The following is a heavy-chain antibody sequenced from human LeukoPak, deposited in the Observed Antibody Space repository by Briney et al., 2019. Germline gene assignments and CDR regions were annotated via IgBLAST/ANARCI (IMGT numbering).Heavy chain of an antibody. CDR1: GYTFTGYY. CDR2: INPSGGST. D-gene: IGHD3-3*01. V-gene: IGHV1-46*01. CDR3: ARVQGDFWSGYQSFDY. J-gene: IGHJ4*02. Sequence: ASVKVSCKASGYTFTGYYMHWVRQAPGQGLEWMGIINPSGGSTSYAQKFQGRVTMTRDTSTSTVYMELSSLRSEDTAVYYCARVQGDFWSGYQSFDYWGQGTLVTVSS.